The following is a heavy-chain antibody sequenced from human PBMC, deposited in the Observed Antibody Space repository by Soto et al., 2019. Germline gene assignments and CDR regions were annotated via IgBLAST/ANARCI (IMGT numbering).Heavy chain of an antibody. D-gene: IGHD2-15*01. Sequence: QVQLVESGGGAVQPGRSLRLSCAASGFTFSNNGIHWVRQAPGKGLEWVAVISSDGLNKYYADSVKGRFTISRDNSKNTLFLPMISLRVEDTAVYYCALDLYGGSSRFDYWGQGTLVTVSS. CDR1: GFTFSNNG. CDR2: ISSDGLNK. CDR3: ALDLYGGSSRFDY. J-gene: IGHJ4*02. V-gene: IGHV3-30*03.